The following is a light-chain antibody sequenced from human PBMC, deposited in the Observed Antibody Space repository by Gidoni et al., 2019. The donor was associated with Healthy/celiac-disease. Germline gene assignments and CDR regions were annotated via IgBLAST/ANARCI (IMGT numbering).Light chain of an antibody. J-gene: IGKJ3*01. CDR3: QQYGSLFT. V-gene: IGKV3-20*01. CDR2: GSS. CDR1: QSVSSSY. Sequence: EIGWTQSPGTLSLSPGERATLSCRASQSVSSSYLAWYQQTPGQAPSLPISGSSSRATGLPDRFSGSGSGTDFPLTISRLAPDDFAVYYCQQYGSLFTFGPGTKVDIK.